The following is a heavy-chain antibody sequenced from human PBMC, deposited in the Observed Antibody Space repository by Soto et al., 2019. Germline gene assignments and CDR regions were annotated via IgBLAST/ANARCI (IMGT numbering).Heavy chain of an antibody. V-gene: IGHV3-48*01. Sequence: GGSLRLSCAASGFTFSSFSMNWVRQSPGKGLEWVSYISSGRTITYYADSVKGRFTISRDNAKNSLYLQMDSLSAEDMAVYYCARDDAGSHRYYYYYGMDVWGQGTTVTVSS. CDR2: ISSGRTIT. CDR3: ARDDAGSHRYYYYYGMDV. CDR1: GFTFSSFS. J-gene: IGHJ6*02. D-gene: IGHD3-10*01.